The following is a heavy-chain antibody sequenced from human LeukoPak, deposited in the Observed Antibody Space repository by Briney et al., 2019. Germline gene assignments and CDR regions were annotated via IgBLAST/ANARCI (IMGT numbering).Heavy chain of an antibody. CDR1: GGSISSSNW. Sequence: PSETLSLTCAVSGGSISSSNWWSWVRQPPGKGLEWIGEIYHSGSTNYNPSLKSRVTISVDKSKNQFSLKLSSVTAADTAVYYCARNGRTYSSVISYWGQGTLVTVSS. J-gene: IGHJ4*02. CDR2: IYHSGST. V-gene: IGHV4-4*02. D-gene: IGHD6-25*01. CDR3: ARNGRTYSSVISY.